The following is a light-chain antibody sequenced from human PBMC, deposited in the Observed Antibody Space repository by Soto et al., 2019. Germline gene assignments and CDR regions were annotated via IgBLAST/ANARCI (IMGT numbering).Light chain of an antibody. Sequence: EIVLTQSPGTLVLSPGDRATLSCRASQSVNKAYLVWYQVKPGQAPRLLISDASNRATGIPARFSGSGSGTELNLTISSLEPEDFAVYYCHQRQYWPPITFGQGTRLELK. CDR1: QSVNKAY. CDR3: HQRQYWPPIT. V-gene: IGKV3-11*01. J-gene: IGKJ5*01. CDR2: DAS.